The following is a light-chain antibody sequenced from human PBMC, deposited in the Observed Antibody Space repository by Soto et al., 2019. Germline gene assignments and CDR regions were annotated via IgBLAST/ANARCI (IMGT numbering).Light chain of an antibody. CDR3: QQLNNFPRT. CDR1: QGFSSY. V-gene: IGKV1-9*01. J-gene: IGKJ1*01. CDR2: GAS. Sequence: DIQVTQSPSFLSASVGDRVTINCRASQGFSSYVSWYQQRPGKAPNLLMYGASTLQSGVPSRFSGSASGTTFTLTINHLQPEDFATYSCQQLNNFPRTFGQGTKVE.